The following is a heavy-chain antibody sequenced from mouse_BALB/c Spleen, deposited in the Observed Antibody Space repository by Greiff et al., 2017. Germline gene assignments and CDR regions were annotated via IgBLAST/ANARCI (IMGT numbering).Heavy chain of an antibody. CDR1: GYSITSDYA. V-gene: IGHV3-2*02. Sequence: ESGPGLVKPSQSLSLTCTVTGYSITSDYAWNWNRKSPGNQLEWMGYISYSGSTSYNQSLKSRITITRDTSKNQFFLQLNSVTTEDTATYYCARDGYYSYDDAWFAYWGQGTLVTVSA. J-gene: IGHJ3*01. CDR2: ISYSGST. D-gene: IGHD2-12*01. CDR3: ARDGYYSYDDAWFAY.